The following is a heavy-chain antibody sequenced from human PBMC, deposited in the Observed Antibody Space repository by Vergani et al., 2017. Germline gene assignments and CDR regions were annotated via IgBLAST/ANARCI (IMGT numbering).Heavy chain of an antibody. CDR1: GGSFSGYY. Sequence: QVQLQQWGAGLLKPSETLSLTCAVYGGSFSGYYWSWIRQPPGKGLEWIGEINHSGSTNYNPSLKSRVTISVDTSKNQFSLKLSSVTAADTAVYYCARVDYYYGMDVWSQGTTVTVSS. CDR3: ARVDYYYGMDV. J-gene: IGHJ6*02. CDR2: INHSGST. V-gene: IGHV4-34*01.